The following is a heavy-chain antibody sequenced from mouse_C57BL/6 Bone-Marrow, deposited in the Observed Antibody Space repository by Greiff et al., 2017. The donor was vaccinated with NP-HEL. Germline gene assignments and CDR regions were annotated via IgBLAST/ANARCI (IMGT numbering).Heavy chain of an antibody. CDR2: INPSNGGT. CDR1: GYTFTSYW. J-gene: IGHJ2*01. CDR3: ARSGSSGYHFDY. Sequence: QVQLKQPGTELVKPGASVKLSCKASGYTFTSYWMHWVKQRPGQGLEWIGNINPSNGGTNYNEKFKSKATLTADKSSSTAYMQLSSLTSEDSAVYYCARSGSSGYHFDYWGQGTTLTVSS. D-gene: IGHD3-2*02. V-gene: IGHV1-53*01.